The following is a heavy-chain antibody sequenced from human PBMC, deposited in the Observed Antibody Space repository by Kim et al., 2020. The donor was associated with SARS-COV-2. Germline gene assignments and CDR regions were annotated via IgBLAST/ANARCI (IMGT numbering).Heavy chain of an antibody. CDR3: ARDGRVSGLLDY. D-gene: IGHD1-26*01. V-gene: IGHV3-48*03. J-gene: IGHJ4*02. CDR2: R. Sequence: RHSEDPWKSPFTISRDTAKNEWYLQMSSLRAEDTADYYCARDGRVSGLLDYWGQGTLVTVSS.